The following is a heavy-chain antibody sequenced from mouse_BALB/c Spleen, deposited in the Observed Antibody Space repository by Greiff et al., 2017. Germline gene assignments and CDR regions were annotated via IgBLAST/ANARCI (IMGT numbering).Heavy chain of an antibody. J-gene: IGHJ2*01. CDR1: GYTFTSYW. CDR3: TRYYRYDGYYFDY. CDR2: IYPSDSYT. D-gene: IGHD2-14*01. V-gene: IGHV1-69*02. Sequence: VKLQQPGAELVRPGASVKLSCKASGYTFTSYWINWVKQRPGQGLEWIGNIYPSDSYTNYNQKFKDKATLTVDKSSSTAYMQLSSPTSEDSAVYYCTRYYRYDGYYFDYWGQGTTLTVSS.